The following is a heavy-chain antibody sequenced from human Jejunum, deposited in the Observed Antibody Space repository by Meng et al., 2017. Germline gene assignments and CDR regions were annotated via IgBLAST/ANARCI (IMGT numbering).Heavy chain of an antibody. J-gene: IGHJ4*02. CDR1: GYTFINNA. Sequence: QVQLGQSGAEVKKPGDSVKVSCKASGYTFINNALHWMRQAPGQSLEWVGWNNAGIGDTKYSQNLQGRVTITRDTSASTTYMELRSLKSEDTATYYCARDRGATYSFDYWGQGTLVTVSS. CDR2: NNAGIGDT. CDR3: ARDRGATYSFDY. V-gene: IGHV1-3*01. D-gene: IGHD1-26*01.